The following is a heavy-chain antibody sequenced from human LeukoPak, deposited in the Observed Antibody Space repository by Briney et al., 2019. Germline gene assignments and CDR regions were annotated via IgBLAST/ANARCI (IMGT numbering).Heavy chain of an antibody. CDR2: IRYDGSNK. V-gene: IGHV3-30*02. D-gene: IGHD3-9*01. CDR3: AKEALRYFDWYKQIATRRGEYFQH. J-gene: IGHJ1*01. Sequence: GGSLRLSCAASGFTFSSYGMHWVRQAPGKGLEWVAFIRYDGSNKYYADSVKGRFTISRDSSKNTLYLQMNSLRAEDTAVYYCAKEALRYFDWYKQIATRRGEYFQHWGQGTLVTVSS. CDR1: GFTFSSYG.